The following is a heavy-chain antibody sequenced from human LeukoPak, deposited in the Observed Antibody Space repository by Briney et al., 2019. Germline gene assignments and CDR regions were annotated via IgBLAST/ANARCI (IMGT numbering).Heavy chain of an antibody. CDR3: AKDLRSSSDYYYYMDV. D-gene: IGHD6-13*01. CDR2: ITWDGGST. V-gene: IGHV3-43*01. J-gene: IGHJ6*03. CDR1: GFTFDDYT. Sequence: GSLRLSCAASGFTFDDYTMHWVRQAPGKGLEWVSLITWDGGSTYYADSVKGRFTISRDNSKNTLYLQMNSLRAEDTAVYYCAKDLRSSSDYYYYMDVWGKGTTVTVSS.